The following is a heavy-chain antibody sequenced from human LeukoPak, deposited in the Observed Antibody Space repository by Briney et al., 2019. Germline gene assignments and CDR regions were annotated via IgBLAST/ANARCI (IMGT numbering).Heavy chain of an antibody. D-gene: IGHD2-2*01. CDR2: IAPDSGGT. CDR1: GYTFTGHY. V-gene: IGHV1-2*02. J-gene: IGHJ5*02. Sequence: ASVKVSCKTSGYTFTGHYVHWVRQAPGQGLEWMGWIAPDSGGTNYAQQFQDRVTMTRDTSLSIAYMEVSRLRSDDTAVYYCAIDRSTRGNWLDTWGQGTLVTVSS. CDR3: AIDRSTRGNWLDT.